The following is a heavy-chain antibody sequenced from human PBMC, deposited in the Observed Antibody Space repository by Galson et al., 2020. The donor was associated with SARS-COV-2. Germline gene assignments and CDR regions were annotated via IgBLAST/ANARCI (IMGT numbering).Heavy chain of an antibody. V-gene: IGHV3-11*04. CDR2: ISRHGETI. CDR1: GLTLRKSY. D-gene: IGHD2-21*01. Sequence: CLTLSCALSGLTLRKSYVNWISPAPGKGMEWDSSISRHGETIYYAKSVTGRFTIYRDNAKNSLSLRMISLRAGDTAIYYGAKALDGYNFFELWGRGTRVTVSP. CDR3: AKALDGYNFFEL. J-gene: IGHJ2*01.